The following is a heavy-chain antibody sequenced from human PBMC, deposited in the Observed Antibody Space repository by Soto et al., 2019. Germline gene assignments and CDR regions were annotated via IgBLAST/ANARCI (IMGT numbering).Heavy chain of an antibody. Sequence: PSETLSLTCPASGGSITSSSHFWGWVRQPPGKGLEWIGTIYFTGNTYYTPSLKSRLTMSIDTSKNEFSLRLNSVTAADTAVYYCAGQTFTIAAASHGRSNWFDPWGAGTLVTVSS. D-gene: IGHD6-25*01. J-gene: IGHJ5*02. CDR2: IYFTGNT. V-gene: IGHV4-39*01. CDR1: GGSITSSSHF. CDR3: AGQTFTIAAASHGRSNWFDP.